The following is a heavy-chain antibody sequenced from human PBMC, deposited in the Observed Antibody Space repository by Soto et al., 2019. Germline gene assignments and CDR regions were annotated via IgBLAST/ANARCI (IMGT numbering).Heavy chain of an antibody. CDR2: ISSSGSTI. D-gene: IGHD6-6*01. CDR3: ARVLGDIAAPLPSGVNWFDP. Sequence: QVQLVESAGGLVKPGGSLRLSCAGSGFTFTDYYMSWIRQAPGEGLEWVSYISSSGSTIYYAKSVKGRFTISRDNAKNSLYLQMNSLRAEDTAVYYCARVLGDIAAPLPSGVNWFDPWGQGTMVTVSS. CDR1: GFTFTDYY. V-gene: IGHV3-11*01. J-gene: IGHJ5*02.